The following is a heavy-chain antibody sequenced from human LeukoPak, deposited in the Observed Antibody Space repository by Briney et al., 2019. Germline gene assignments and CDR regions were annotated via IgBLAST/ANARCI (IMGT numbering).Heavy chain of an antibody. CDR2: IYHSGST. CDR3: ARHGESDFWSGYFLYYFDY. V-gene: IGHV4-38-2*01. CDR1: GYSISSGYY. D-gene: IGHD3-3*01. J-gene: IGHJ4*02. Sequence: KPSETLSLTCAVSGYSISSGYYWGWLRQPPGTGLEWIGSIYHSGSTYYNPSLKSRVTISVDTSKNQFSLKLSSVTAADTAVYYCARHGESDFWSGYFLYYFDYWGQGTLVTVSS.